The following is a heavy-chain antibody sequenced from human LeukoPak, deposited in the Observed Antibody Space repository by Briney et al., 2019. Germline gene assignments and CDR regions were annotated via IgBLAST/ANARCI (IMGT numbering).Heavy chain of an antibody. D-gene: IGHD1-1*01. V-gene: IGHV3-7*01. J-gene: IGHJ4*02. CDR1: GFTFSSYW. CDR2: IKQDESEK. CDR3: ARDKIEGPTKLDY. Sequence: GGSLRLSCAASGFTFSSYWMSWVRQAPGRGLEWVANIKQDESEKYYVDSLKGRFTISRDNAKNSLYLQMNSLRAEDTAVYYCARDKIEGPTKLDYWGQGILVTVSS.